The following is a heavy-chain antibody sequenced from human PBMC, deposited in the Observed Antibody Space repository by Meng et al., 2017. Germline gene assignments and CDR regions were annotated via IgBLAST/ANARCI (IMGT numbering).Heavy chain of an antibody. Sequence: GQRVGLGAEVKKPGSSVKVSCKASGGTFSSYAISWVRQAPGQGLEWMGGIIPIFGTANYAQKFQGRVTITADESTSTAYMELSSLRSEDTAVYYCARDSDSSSWYDYFGYWGQGTLVTVSS. CDR1: GGTFSSYA. CDR2: IIPIFGTA. J-gene: IGHJ4*02. CDR3: ARDSDSSSWYDYFGY. D-gene: IGHD6-13*01. V-gene: IGHV1-69*01.